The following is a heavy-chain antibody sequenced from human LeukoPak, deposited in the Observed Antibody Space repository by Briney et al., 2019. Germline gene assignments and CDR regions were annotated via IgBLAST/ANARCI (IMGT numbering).Heavy chain of an antibody. CDR2: INAGNGNT. D-gene: IGHD3-10*01. CDR3: ARDRSELRLNWFDP. Sequence: ASVKVSCKASGYTFTSYAMHWVRQAPGQRLEWMGWINAGNGNTKYSQEFQGRVTITRDTSASTAYMELSSLRSEDTAVYYCARDRSELRLNWFDPWGQGTLVTVSS. V-gene: IGHV1-3*03. J-gene: IGHJ5*02. CDR1: GYTFTSYA.